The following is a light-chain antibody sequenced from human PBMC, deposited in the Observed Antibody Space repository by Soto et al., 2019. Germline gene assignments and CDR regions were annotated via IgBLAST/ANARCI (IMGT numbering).Light chain of an antibody. CDR1: QSVSSSY. J-gene: IGKJ3*01. Sequence: EIVLTQSPGTLSLSPGERATLSCRASQSVSSSYLAWYQQKPGQAPRLLIYGASSRATAIPDRFSGSGSGTDCTLTISRLEPEDLAVYYCQHHGTSALFGPGTKVDIK. CDR3: QHHGTSAL. CDR2: GAS. V-gene: IGKV3-20*01.